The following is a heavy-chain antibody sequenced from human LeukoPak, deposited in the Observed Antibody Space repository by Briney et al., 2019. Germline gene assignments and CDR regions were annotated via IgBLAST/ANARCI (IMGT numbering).Heavy chain of an antibody. J-gene: IGHJ6*03. CDR1: GFTFSDYY. Sequence: KPGGSLRLSCAASGFTFSDYYMSWIRQAPGKGLEWASYISSSGSTIYYADSVKGRFTISRDNAKNSLYLQMNSLRAEDTAVYYCARIERITIFGVVTDYYYYYMDVWGKGTTVTVSS. CDR3: ARIERITIFGVVTDYYYYYMDV. CDR2: ISSSGSTI. D-gene: IGHD3-3*01. V-gene: IGHV3-11*04.